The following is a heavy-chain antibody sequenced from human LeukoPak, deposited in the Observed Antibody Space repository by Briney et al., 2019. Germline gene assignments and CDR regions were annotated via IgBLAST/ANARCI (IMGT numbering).Heavy chain of an antibody. CDR3: ACLATATVGP. Sequence: GGSLRLSCAASGFAFSDYGMPWVRQAPGKGLEWVAVIWYDGSEKFYADSVKGRFIVSRDNSRKTLYLQMNSLRVEDTAVYYCACLATATVGPWGHGTLVTVSS. D-gene: IGHD1-1*01. J-gene: IGHJ5*02. CDR2: IWYDGSEK. V-gene: IGHV3-33*01. CDR1: GFAFSDYG.